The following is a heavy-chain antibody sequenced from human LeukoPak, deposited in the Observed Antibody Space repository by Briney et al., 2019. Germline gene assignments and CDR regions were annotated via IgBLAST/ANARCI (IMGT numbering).Heavy chain of an antibody. D-gene: IGHD3-9*01. J-gene: IGHJ4*02. CDR1: GFSFSGYS. Sequence: GGSLRLSCAASGFSFSGYSMNWVRQAPGKGLEWVAHVRGTSSAMNYAASVRGRFTISRDNAKNALFLEMSSLRAEDTAVYYCARDRDWSFDYWGQGTLVTVSS. CDR3: ARDRDWSFDY. CDR2: VRGTSSAM. V-gene: IGHV3-48*04.